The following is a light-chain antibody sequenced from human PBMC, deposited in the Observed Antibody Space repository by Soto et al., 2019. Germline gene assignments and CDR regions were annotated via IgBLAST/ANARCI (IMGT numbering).Light chain of an antibody. V-gene: IGKV1-39*01. CDR2: AAS. J-gene: IGKJ4*01. CDR3: QQIYSAPLT. Sequence: DIQMTQSPSPLSASVGDRVDITCRTSQSVSSYLNWYQAKPGKAPKLLIYAASSLQSGVPSRFSGSGSETEFTLSISSLQPEDFATYFCQQIYSAPLTFGGGTKVEIK. CDR1: QSVSSY.